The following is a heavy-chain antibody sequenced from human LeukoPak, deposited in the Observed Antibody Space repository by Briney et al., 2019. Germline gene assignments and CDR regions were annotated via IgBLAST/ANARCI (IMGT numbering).Heavy chain of an antibody. V-gene: IGHV4-59*01. CDR2: AADSGST. Sequence: SETLSLTCTVSGDSMRDYFWTWLRQPPGKGLEWIGYAADSGSTNYNPSLKSRVTISVDSSTNHFSLRLTSVTAADTAIYYCAAMTTVTMYSYFFDSWGQGTLLTVSS. J-gene: IGHJ4*02. CDR3: AAMTTVTMYSYFFDS. D-gene: IGHD4-17*01. CDR1: GDSMRDYF.